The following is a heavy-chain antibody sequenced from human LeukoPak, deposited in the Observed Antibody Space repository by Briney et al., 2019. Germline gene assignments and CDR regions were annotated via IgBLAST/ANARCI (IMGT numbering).Heavy chain of an antibody. Sequence: SETLSLTCTVSGGSISSYYWSWIRQPAGKGLEWIGRIYTSGSTNYNPSLKSRVTMSVDTSKNQFSLKLSSVTAADTAVYYCARDPYGDFQTRSGAFDIWGQGTMVTVSS. CDR1: GGSISSYY. D-gene: IGHD4-17*01. CDR2: IYTSGST. CDR3: ARDPYGDFQTRSGAFDI. V-gene: IGHV4-4*07. J-gene: IGHJ3*02.